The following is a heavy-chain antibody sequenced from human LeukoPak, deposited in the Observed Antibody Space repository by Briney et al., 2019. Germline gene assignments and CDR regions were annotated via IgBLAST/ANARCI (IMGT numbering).Heavy chain of an antibody. Sequence: GASVKVSCKASGYTFTGYYMHWVRQAPGQGLAWMGMINPSGDSTTYAQKFQDRVTMTRDTSTSTVYMELSSLISEDTAVYYCARTAARQDAFNIWGQGTMVTVSS. CDR3: ARTAARQDAFNI. J-gene: IGHJ3*02. V-gene: IGHV1-46*01. CDR1: GYTFTGYY. CDR2: INPSGDST. D-gene: IGHD6-25*01.